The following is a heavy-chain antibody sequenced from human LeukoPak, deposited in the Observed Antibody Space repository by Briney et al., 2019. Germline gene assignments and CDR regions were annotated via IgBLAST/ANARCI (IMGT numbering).Heavy chain of an antibody. CDR1: GFNLDEFG. Sequence: PGGSLRLSCVASGFNLDEFGMTWVRQPPGKGLQWVSAINWNGATTGYAASVRGRFTISRDNSRNSLYLQMDSLRAEDTALYYCARRYCQFHAFDIWGQGTMVTVSS. D-gene: IGHD1-26*01. V-gene: IGHV3-20*04. CDR2: INWNGATT. CDR3: ARRYCQFHAFDI. J-gene: IGHJ3*02.